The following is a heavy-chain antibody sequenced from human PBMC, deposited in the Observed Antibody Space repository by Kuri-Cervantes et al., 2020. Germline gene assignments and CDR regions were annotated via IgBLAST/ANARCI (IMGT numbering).Heavy chain of an antibody. Sequence: GGSLRLSCAASGFTFSSYGMHWVRQAPGKGLEWVAVIWYDGSNKYYADSVKGRFTISRDNSKNTLYLQMNSLRAEDTAVYYCATKNCSGGSCYLYYFDYWGQGTLVTVSS. D-gene: IGHD2-15*01. V-gene: IGHV3-33*01. CDR2: IWYDGSNK. J-gene: IGHJ4*02. CDR1: GFTFSSYG. CDR3: ATKNCSGGSCYLYYFDY.